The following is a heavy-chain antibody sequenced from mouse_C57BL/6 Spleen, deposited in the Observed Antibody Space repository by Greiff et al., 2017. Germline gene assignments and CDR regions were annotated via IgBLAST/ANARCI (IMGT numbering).Heavy chain of an antibody. D-gene: IGHD2-2*01. V-gene: IGHV3-6*01. J-gene: IGHJ4*01. CDR3: GRYGYDAAMDY. CDR1: GYSITSGYY. CDR2: ISYDGSN. Sequence: EVKLMESGPGLVKPSQSLSLTCSVTGYSITSGYYWNWIRQFPGNKLEWMGYISYDGSNNYNPSLKNRISITRDTSKNQFFLKLNSVTTEDTATYYCGRYGYDAAMDYWGQGTSVTVSS.